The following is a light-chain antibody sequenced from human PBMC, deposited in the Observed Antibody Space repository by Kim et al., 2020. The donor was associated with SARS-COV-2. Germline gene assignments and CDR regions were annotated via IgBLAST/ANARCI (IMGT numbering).Light chain of an antibody. J-gene: IGKJ4*01. CDR1: HNVGIN. Sequence: PGAGATLSCRATHNVGINLALYQQTPRQPPRLLIYDAAMRAAGIPDRFSGSGSGTDFTLTIGSLAPEDFAVYYCQQRDSWPPALTFGGGTKVDIK. CDR3: QQRDSWPPALT. V-gene: IGKV3-11*01. CDR2: DAA.